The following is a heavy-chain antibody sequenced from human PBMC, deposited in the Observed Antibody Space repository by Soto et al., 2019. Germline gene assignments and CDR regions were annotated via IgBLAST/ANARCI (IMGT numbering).Heavy chain of an antibody. CDR2: ISAHNGNT. CDR3: ARGRYGDY. V-gene: IGHV1-18*01. Sequence: QVHLVQSGAEVKKPGASVKVSCKGSGYTFTSYGITWVRQAPGQGLEWMGWISAHNGNTDYAQKLQGRVTVTRDTSTSTAYMELRSLSSDDTAVYYCARGRYGDYWGQGALVTVSS. J-gene: IGHJ4*02. CDR1: GYTFTSYG. D-gene: IGHD1-1*01.